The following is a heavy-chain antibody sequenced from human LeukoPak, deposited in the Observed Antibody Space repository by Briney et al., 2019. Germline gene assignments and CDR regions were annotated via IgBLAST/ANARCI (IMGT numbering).Heavy chain of an antibody. V-gene: IGHV4-39*07. CDR2: IYYSGST. CDR3: AREIQGYCSGGSCYLGHDAFDI. CDR1: GGSISSSSYY. J-gene: IGHJ3*02. Sequence: SETLSLTCTVSGGSISSSSYYWGWIRQPPGKGLEWIGSIYYSGSTYYNPSLKSRVTISVDTSKNQFSLKLSSVTAADTAVYYCAREIQGYCSGGSCYLGHDAFDIWGQGTMVTVSS. D-gene: IGHD2-15*01.